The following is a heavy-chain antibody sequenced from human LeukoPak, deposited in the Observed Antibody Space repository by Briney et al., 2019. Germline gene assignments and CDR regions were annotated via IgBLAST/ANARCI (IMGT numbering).Heavy chain of an antibody. CDR3: ARAVVPDAMDAFDI. D-gene: IGHD2-2*01. J-gene: IGHJ3*02. Sequence: GGSPRLSCAASGFTFSDYYMSWIRQAPGRGLEWVSYISGSGSSIYYADSVKGRFTISRDNAKNSLYLQMNSLRAEDTAVYYCARAVVPDAMDAFDIWGQGTMVTVSS. CDR2: ISGSGSSI. V-gene: IGHV3-11*04. CDR1: GFTFSDYY.